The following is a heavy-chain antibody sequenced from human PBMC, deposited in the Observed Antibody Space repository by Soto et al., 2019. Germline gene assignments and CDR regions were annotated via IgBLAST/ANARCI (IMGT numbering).Heavy chain of an antibody. J-gene: IGHJ4*02. CDR3: ARGNWLDND. Sequence: QVQLQQWGAGLLKPSETLSLTCAVYGGSFTGYYWSWIRQPPGQGLEWIGEINPHSGGTSYNPSLESRVTISVDESKSQFSLNLRSVTAADTAVYYCARGNWLDNDWGQGTLVTVSS. D-gene: IGHD6-19*01. V-gene: IGHV4-34*01. CDR2: INPHSGGT. CDR1: GGSFTGYY.